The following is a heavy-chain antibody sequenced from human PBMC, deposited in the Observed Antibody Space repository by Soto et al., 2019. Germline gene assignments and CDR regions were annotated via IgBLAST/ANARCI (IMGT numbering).Heavy chain of an antibody. J-gene: IGHJ3*02. V-gene: IGHV4-4*07. D-gene: IGHD3-22*01. CDR1: GGSISSDY. CDR2: IYTSGST. CDR3: ARFGYDSSGYYYPDAFDI. Sequence: SETLSLTCTVSGGSISSDYWSWIRQPAVNSLEWIGLIYTSGSTNYNPSLKSRVTMSVDTSKNQFSLKLSSVTAADMAVYYCARFGYDSSGYYYPDAFDIWGQGTMVTVSS.